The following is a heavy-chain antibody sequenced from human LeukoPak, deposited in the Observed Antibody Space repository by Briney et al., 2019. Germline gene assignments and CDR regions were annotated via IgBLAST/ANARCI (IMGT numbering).Heavy chain of an antibody. CDR1: GYTFTNYG. CDR3: ARDGAAAGELVY. Sequence: ASVRVSCKGSGYTFTNYGITWVRQAPGQGLEWMGWISAYSGNTNYAQKFQGRVTMTTDTSTSTAYMELRSLTSDDTAVYYCARDGAAAGELVYWGEQTLVT. J-gene: IGHJ4*02. V-gene: IGHV1-18*04. CDR2: ISAYSGNT. D-gene: IGHD6-13*01.